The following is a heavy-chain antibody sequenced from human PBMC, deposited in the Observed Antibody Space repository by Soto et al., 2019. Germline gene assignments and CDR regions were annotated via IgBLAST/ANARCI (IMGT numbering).Heavy chain of an antibody. D-gene: IGHD6-13*01. CDR3: AREARYNTVWYLGARPRLVY. J-gene: IGHJ4*02. V-gene: IGHV1-18*04. CDR1: GYIFNTYG. CDR2: ISVYNGNT. Sequence: ASVKVSCKATGYIFNTYGISWVRQAPGQGLEWMGWISVYNGNTNYAQKFQGRVTLTTDTSTSTAYMELKNLRFDDTAVYYCAREARYNTVWYLGARPRLVYWGQGTLVTVSS.